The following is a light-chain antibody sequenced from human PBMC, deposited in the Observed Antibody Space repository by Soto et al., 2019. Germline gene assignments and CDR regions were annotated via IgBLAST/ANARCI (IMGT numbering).Light chain of an antibody. CDR1: QSISGY. CDR3: QHSYSNFPIS. V-gene: IGKV1-39*01. CDR2: DAS. J-gene: IGKJ5*01. Sequence: DIQVTQSPSSLSASVGDRVTISCRASQSISGYLNWYQQKPGNAPNLLIFDASSLQSGVPSRFSGRGSGAEYTLTISSLQPEDLATYFCQHSYSNFPISFGQGTRLEI.